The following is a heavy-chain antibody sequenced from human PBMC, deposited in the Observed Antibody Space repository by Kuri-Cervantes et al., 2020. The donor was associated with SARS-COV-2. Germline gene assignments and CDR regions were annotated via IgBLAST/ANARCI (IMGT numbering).Heavy chain of an antibody. CDR1: GFSLSTSGMC. D-gene: IGHD3-16*01. CDR3: AHLIGYFDY. J-gene: IGHJ4*02. CDR2: IDWDDDK. Sequence: SGPTLVKPTQTLTLTCTFSGFSLSTSGMCASWIRQPPGKALEWLALIDWDDDKRYSPSLKSRLTITKDTSKNQVVLTMTNMDPVDTATYYCAHLIGYFDYWGQGTLVTVSS. V-gene: IGHV2-5*08.